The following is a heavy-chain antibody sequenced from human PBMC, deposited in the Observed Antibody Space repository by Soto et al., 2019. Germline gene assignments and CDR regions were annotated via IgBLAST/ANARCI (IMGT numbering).Heavy chain of an antibody. V-gene: IGHV3-66*01. CDR1: GFTVSTDW. Sequence: EVQLVESGGGLVQPGGSLRLSCAASGFTVSTDWMYWVRQAPGKGLEWVSLIKSGGNTYYADSVERRFTISRDNSKNTVYLQMNSLRAEDTAVYYCVRENYYYGMDVWGQGTTVTVSS. CDR3: VRENYYYGMDV. J-gene: IGHJ6*02. CDR2: IKSGGNT.